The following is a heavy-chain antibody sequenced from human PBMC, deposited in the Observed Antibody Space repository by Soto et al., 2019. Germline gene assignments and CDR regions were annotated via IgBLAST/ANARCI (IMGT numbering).Heavy chain of an antibody. CDR1: GGSISSGGYY. CDR3: ARGSFSSSSSWFDP. CDR2: IYYSGRT. Sequence: SEALSLTCPVSGGSISSGGYYWSWIRQHPGKGLEWIGYIYYSGRTYYNPSLHSRVSIAVDTTENQFSLKLTSVTAADTSVYYCARGSFSSSSSWFDPWGRGTLVTVSS. D-gene: IGHD6-6*01. J-gene: IGHJ5*02. V-gene: IGHV4-31*03.